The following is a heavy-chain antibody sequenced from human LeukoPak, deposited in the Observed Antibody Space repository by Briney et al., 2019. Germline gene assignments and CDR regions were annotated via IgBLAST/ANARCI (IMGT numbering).Heavy chain of an antibody. D-gene: IGHD5-24*01. CDR2: IRSKTAGGTA. Sequence: PGGSLRLSCAASGFTFSNAWMSWVRQAPGKGLEWVGRIRSKTAGGTADYAAPVKGRFTISRDDSKSTLSLQMNGLKTEDTAVYYCTTDRGWLQFGSWGQGTLVTVSS. J-gene: IGHJ5*02. V-gene: IGHV3-15*01. CDR3: TTDRGWLQFGS. CDR1: GFTFSNAW.